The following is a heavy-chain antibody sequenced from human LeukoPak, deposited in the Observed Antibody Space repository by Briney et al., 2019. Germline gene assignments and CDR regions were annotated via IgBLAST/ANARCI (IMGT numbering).Heavy chain of an antibody. CDR2: MNPNSGNT. CDR1: GYTFSSYD. Sequence: ASVKVSCKASGYTFSSYDINWVRQATGQGLEWMGWMNPNSGNTGYAQKFQGRVTMTRNTSISTAYMELSSLRSEDTAVYYCARGLWFGSASGMDVWGQGTTVTVSS. V-gene: IGHV1-8*01. D-gene: IGHD3-10*01. J-gene: IGHJ6*02. CDR3: ARGLWFGSASGMDV.